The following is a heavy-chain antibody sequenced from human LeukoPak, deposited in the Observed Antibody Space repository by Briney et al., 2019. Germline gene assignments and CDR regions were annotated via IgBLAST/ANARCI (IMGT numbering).Heavy chain of an antibody. CDR1: GGSISSSSYY. V-gene: IGHV4-39*07. J-gene: IGHJ4*02. D-gene: IGHD3-22*01. CDR2: IYYSGST. Sequence: SETLSLTCTVSGGSISSSSYYWGWIRQPPGKGLEWIGSIYYSGSTYYNPSLKSRVTISVDTSKNQFSLKLSSVTAADTAVYYCARDVPEKYYYDSSGYYSNLDCWGQGTLVTVSS. CDR3: ARDVPEKYYYDSSGYYSNLDC.